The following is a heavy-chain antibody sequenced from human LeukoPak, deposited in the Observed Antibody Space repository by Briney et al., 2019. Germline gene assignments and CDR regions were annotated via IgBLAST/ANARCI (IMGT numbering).Heavy chain of an antibody. V-gene: IGHV4-59*12. D-gene: IGHD4-23*01. CDR3: ARGPTTVIKDAFDI. J-gene: IGHJ3*02. CDR2: IYYSGST. CDR1: GFTFDDYG. Sequence: GSLRLSCAASGFTFDDYGMSWIRQPPGKGLEWIGYIYYSGSTNYNPSLKSRVTISVDTSKNQFSLKLSSVTAADTAVYYCARGPTTVIKDAFDIWGQGTMVTVSS.